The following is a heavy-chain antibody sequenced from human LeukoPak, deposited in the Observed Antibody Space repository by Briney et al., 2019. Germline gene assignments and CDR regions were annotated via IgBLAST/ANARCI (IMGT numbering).Heavy chain of an antibody. V-gene: IGHV1-69*04. J-gene: IGHJ6*01. CDR1: GGTFSSYA. D-gene: IGHD3-3*01. CDR2: IMPIFGIA. CDR3: ARVLRKGFWREYYYYGMDV. Sequence: SVKVSCKASGGTFSSYAISWVRQAPGQGLEWMGRIMPIFGIANYAQKFQGRVTITADKSTSTAYMELRSLRSEDTAVYYCARVLRKGFWREYYYYGMDVWGQGTTVTVSS.